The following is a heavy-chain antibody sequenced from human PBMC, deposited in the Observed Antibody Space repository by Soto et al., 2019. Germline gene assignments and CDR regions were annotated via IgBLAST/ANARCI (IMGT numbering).Heavy chain of an antibody. CDR3: ARGWTYGMDV. J-gene: IGHJ6*02. CDR1: GGSISSYY. CDR2: IYYSGST. V-gene: IGHV4-59*01. Sequence: ASETLSLTCTVSGGSISSYYWSWIRQPPGKGLEWIGYIYYSGSTNYNPSLKSRVTISVDTSKNQFSLKLSSVTAADTAVYYCARGWTYGMDVWGQGTTVTVSS.